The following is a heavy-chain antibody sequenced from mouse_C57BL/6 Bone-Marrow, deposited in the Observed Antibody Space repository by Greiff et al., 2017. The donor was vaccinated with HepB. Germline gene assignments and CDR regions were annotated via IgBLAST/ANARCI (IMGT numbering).Heavy chain of an antibody. D-gene: IGHD1-1*01. V-gene: IGHV1-54*01. CDR3: ARREGDYYGSRAMDY. CDR1: GYAFTNYL. J-gene: IGHJ4*01. CDR2: INPGSGGT. Sequence: QVQLQQSGAELVRPGTSVKVSCKASGYAFTNYLIEWVKQRPGQGLEWIGVINPGSGGTNYNEKFKGKATLTADKSSSTAYMQRSSLTSEDSAVYVCARREGDYYGSRAMDYWGQGTSVTVSS.